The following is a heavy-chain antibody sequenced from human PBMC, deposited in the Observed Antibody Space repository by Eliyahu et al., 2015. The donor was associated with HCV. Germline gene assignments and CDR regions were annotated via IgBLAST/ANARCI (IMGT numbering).Heavy chain of an antibody. D-gene: IGHD3-10*01. J-gene: IGHJ6*02. CDR2: XNHSGST. CDR3: ARWGFMVRGKGITSYYYGMDV. CDR1: GGSFSGYY. V-gene: IGHV4-34*01. Sequence: QXQLQQWGAGLLKPSXTLSLTCAVYGGSFSGYYWSWIRQPPGKGLEGIGEXNHSGSTNYNPSLKSRVTISVDTSKNQFSLKLSSVTAADTAVYYCARWGFMVRGKGITSYYYGMDVWGQGTTVTVSS.